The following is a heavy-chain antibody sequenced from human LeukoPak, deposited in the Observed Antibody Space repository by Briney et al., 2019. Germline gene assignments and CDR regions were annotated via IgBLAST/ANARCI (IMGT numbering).Heavy chain of an antibody. Sequence: PSETLSLTCTVSGYSISSGYYWGWIRQPPGKGLEWIGSIYHSGSTYYNSSLKSRVTISVDTSKNQFSLKLSSVTAADTAVYYCARDNSRVGATHPDAFDIWGQGTMVTVSS. J-gene: IGHJ3*02. D-gene: IGHD1-26*01. V-gene: IGHV4-38-2*02. CDR1: GYSISSGYY. CDR3: ARDNSRVGATHPDAFDI. CDR2: IYHSGST.